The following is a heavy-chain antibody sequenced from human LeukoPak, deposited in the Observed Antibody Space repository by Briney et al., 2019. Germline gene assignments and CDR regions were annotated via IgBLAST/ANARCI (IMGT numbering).Heavy chain of an antibody. V-gene: IGHV4-59*01. D-gene: IGHD5-24*01. CDR2: IYYSGST. J-gene: IGHJ4*02. CDR3: AQSRDGYILDN. CDR1: GGSISSYY. Sequence: SETLSLTCTVSGGSISSYYWSWIRQPPGKGLEWIGYIYYSGSTNYNPSLKSRVTISVDTSKNQFSLKLSSVTAADTAVYYCAQSRDGYILDNWGQGTLVTVSS.